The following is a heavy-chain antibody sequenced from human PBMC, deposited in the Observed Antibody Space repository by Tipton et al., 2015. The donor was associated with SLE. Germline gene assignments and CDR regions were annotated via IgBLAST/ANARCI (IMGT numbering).Heavy chain of an antibody. CDR3: AREDSGYDSNFDY. V-gene: IGHV3-7*01. CDR1: GFTFDDYD. Sequence: GSLRLSCAASGFTFDDYDMHWVRQAPGKGLEWVANIKQDGSEKYYVDSVKGRFTISRDNAKNSLYLQMNSLRAEDTAVYYCAREDSGYDSNFDYWGQGTLVTVSS. CDR2: IKQDGSEK. J-gene: IGHJ4*02. D-gene: IGHD5-12*01.